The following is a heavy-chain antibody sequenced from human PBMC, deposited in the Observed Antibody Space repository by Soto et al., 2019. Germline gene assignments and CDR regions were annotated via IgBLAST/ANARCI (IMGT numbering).Heavy chain of an antibody. V-gene: IGHV4-39*01. CDR3: ARPVVRGGRALEAFDI. J-gene: IGHJ3*02. CDR2: IYYRGST. Sequence: QLQLQESGPGLVKPSETLSLTCTVSGGSISSSSYYWGWIRQPPGKGLVWIGSIYYRGSTYYNPCLKGRVSISVDTSKTQFSLKLSSVTAADTAVYYCARPVVRGGRALEAFDIWGQGTMVTVSS. CDR1: GGSISSSSYY. D-gene: IGHD3-10*01.